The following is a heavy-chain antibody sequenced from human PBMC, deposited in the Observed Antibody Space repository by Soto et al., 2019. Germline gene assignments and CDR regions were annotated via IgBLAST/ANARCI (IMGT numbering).Heavy chain of an antibody. CDR2: INAGNGNT. CDR1: GYTFTSYA. CDR3: ARDSRDYRGNYYYYYGMDV. Sequence: ASVKVSCKASGYTFTSYAMHWVRQAPGQRLEWMGWINAGNGNTNYAQKLQGRVTMTTDTSTSTAYMELRSLRSDDTAVYYCARDSRDYRGNYYYYYGMDVWGQGTKVTVSS. V-gene: IGHV1-3*01. J-gene: IGHJ6*02. D-gene: IGHD4-4*01.